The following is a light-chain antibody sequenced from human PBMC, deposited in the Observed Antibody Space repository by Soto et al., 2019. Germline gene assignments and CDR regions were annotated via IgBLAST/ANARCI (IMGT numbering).Light chain of an antibody. CDR2: GSS. CDR3: QQYNNWPIT. Sequence: EIVMTQSPATVSVSPGDRATLSCRASRTVHTNVAWYQHKPGQPPRLLIYGSSFRATGVPARFSGSGFGAEFTLTISSLPSEDFAVYYCQQYNNWPITFGQGTRLEI. J-gene: IGKJ5*01. CDR1: RTVHTN. V-gene: IGKV3-15*01.